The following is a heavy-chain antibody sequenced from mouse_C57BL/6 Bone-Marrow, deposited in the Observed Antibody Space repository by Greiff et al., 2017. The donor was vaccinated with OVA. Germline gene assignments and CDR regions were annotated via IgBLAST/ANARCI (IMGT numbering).Heavy chain of an antibody. CDR1: GYTFTSYG. CDR3: ARSEHYYGSSSPYWYFDV. Sequence: QVQLKQSGAELARPGASVKLSCKASGYTFTSYGISWVKQRTGQGLEWIGELYPRSGNTYYNEKFKGKAPLTADKSSSPAYMGLRSLTSEDSAVYFCARSEHYYGSSSPYWYFDVWGTGTAV. D-gene: IGHD1-1*01. V-gene: IGHV1-81*01. CDR2: LYPRSGNT. J-gene: IGHJ1*03.